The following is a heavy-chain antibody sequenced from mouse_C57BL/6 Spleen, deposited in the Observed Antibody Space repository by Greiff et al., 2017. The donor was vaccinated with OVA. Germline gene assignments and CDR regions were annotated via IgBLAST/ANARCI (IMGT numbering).Heavy chain of an antibody. Sequence: VKLMESGPELVKPGASVKISCKASGYAFSSSWMNWVKQRPGKGLEWIGRIYPGDGDTNYNGKFKGKATLTADKSSSTAYMHRSSLTSEDSAVYFCARGDDYFDYWGQGTTLTVSS. CDR1: GYAFSSSW. V-gene: IGHV1-82*01. D-gene: IGHD3-3*01. CDR3: ARGDDYFDY. J-gene: IGHJ2*01. CDR2: IYPGDGDT.